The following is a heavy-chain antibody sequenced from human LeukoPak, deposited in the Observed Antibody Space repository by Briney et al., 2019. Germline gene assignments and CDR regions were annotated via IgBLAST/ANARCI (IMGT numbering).Heavy chain of an antibody. D-gene: IGHD4-17*01. Sequence: SETLSLTCTVSGGSISSYYWSWIRQPPGKGLEWIGYIYYSGSTYYNPSLKGRVTISVDTSKNQFSLKLSSVTAADTAVYYCARDQTYGDYSTPYGMDVWGQGTTVTVSS. CDR2: IYYSGST. V-gene: IGHV4-59*12. CDR1: GGSISSYY. J-gene: IGHJ6*02. CDR3: ARDQTYGDYSTPYGMDV.